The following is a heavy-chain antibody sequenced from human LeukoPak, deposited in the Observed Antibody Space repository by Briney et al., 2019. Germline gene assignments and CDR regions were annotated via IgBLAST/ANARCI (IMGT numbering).Heavy chain of an antibody. J-gene: IGHJ4*02. CDR2: IYYSGST. Sequence: PSETLSLTCTVSGGSISSSSYYWGWIRQPPGKGLEWIGSIYYSGSTYYNPSLKSRVTISVDTSKNQFSLKLSSVTAADTAVYYCARNRVDGADFDYWGQGTLVTVSS. CDR1: GGSISSSSYY. CDR3: ARNRVDGADFDY. V-gene: IGHV4-39*01. D-gene: IGHD5-24*01.